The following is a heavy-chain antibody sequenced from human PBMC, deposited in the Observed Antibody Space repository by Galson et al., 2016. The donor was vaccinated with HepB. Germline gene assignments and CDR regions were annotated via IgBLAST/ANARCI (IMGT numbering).Heavy chain of an antibody. CDR1: GYTFTSHY. CDR3: AKVSDEYYFDY. CDR2: INPSGGST. Sequence: SVKVSCKASGYTFTSHYIHWVRQAPGQGLEWMGIINPSGGSTSSPQKLRGRVTVTRDTSTSTVYMELSSLRAEDTAVYYCAKVSDEYYFDYWGQGTLVTVSS. V-gene: IGHV1-46*01. J-gene: IGHJ4*02.